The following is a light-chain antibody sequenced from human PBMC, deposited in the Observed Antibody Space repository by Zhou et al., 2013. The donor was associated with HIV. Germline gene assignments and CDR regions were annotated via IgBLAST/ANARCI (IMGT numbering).Light chain of an antibody. J-gene: IGKJ4*01. CDR1: QDISNY. CDR2: AAS. Sequence: DIQMTQSPSSLSASVGDTVTITCQASQDISNYLNWYQQKPGKAPKLLIYAASSLQSGVPSRFSGSGSGTDFTLTISSLQPEDFATYYCQQSYSTLALTFGGGTKVEIK. V-gene: IGKV1-39*01. CDR3: QQSYSTLALT.